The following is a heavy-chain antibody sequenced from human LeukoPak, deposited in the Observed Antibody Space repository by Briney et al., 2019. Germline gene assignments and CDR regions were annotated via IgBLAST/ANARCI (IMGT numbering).Heavy chain of an antibody. J-gene: IGHJ4*02. D-gene: IGHD6-13*01. CDR3: AKVGIAAAGTPLDY. CDR2: ISYDGSNK. CDR1: GFTFSSYG. Sequence: GRSLRLSCAASGFTFSSYGMHWVRQAPGKGLEWVAVISYDGSNKYYADSVKGRFTISRDNSKNTLYLQMNSLRAEDTAVYYCAKVGIAAAGTPLDYWGQGTLDTVAS. V-gene: IGHV3-30*18.